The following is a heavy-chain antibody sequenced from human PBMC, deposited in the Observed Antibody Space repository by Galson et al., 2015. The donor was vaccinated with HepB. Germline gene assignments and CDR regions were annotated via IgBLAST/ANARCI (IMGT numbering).Heavy chain of an antibody. J-gene: IGHJ4*02. CDR2: IKSEADGGTT. Sequence: SLRLSCAASGFTVTNVWMTWVRQAPGKGLEWVGRIKSEADGGTTEFAALVKDRFTISRDESKNTLYLQMNSLKSEDAAVYYCTTGLTSGLIGYWGQGALVTVSS. D-gene: IGHD3/OR15-3a*01. V-gene: IGHV3-15*01. CDR1: GFTVTNVW. CDR3: TTGLTSGLIGY.